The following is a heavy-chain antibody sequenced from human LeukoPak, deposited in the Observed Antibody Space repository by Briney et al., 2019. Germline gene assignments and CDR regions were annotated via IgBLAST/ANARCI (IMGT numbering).Heavy chain of an antibody. V-gene: IGHV3-48*01. D-gene: IGHD5-18*01. J-gene: IGHJ4*02. Sequence: GGSLRLSCAASGFTFSSYSMNWVRQAPGKGLEWVSYISSSSSTIYYADSVKGRFTISRDNAKNSLYLQMNSLRAEDTAVYYCARHTAMAVLDYWDQGTLVTVSS. CDR1: GFTFSSYS. CDR2: ISSSSSTI. CDR3: ARHTAMAVLDY.